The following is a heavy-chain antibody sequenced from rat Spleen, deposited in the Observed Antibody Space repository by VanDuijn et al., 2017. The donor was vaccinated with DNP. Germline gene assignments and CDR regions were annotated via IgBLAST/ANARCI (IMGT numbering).Heavy chain of an antibody. D-gene: IGHD1-12*02. J-gene: IGHJ2*01. V-gene: IGHV2S8*01. CDR3: TRKMD. CDR2: ISSVGST. Sequence: QVQLKESGPGLVQPSQTLSLTCTVSGFSLTSYGVSWIRQSPGKGLEWIAAISSVGSTYYNLALKSRLSISRDTSKSQVFLKMRSLQTEDTAIYFCTRKMDWGQGVMVTVSA. CDR1: GFSLTSYG.